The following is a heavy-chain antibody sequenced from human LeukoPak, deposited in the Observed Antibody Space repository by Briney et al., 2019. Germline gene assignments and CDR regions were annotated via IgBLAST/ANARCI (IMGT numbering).Heavy chain of an antibody. V-gene: IGHV1-8*01. D-gene: IGHD3-3*01. J-gene: IGHJ4*02. CDR2: MKPNSGNT. Sequence: ASVKVSCKASGYSFTSYDINWVRQATGQGLEWMGWMKPNSGNTGYAQKFQGRVTMTRNTSISTAYMELSSLRSEDTAVYYCARLTANTIFGVVIIRSFDYWGQGTLVTVSS. CDR3: ARLTANTIFGVVIIRSFDY. CDR1: GYSFTSYD.